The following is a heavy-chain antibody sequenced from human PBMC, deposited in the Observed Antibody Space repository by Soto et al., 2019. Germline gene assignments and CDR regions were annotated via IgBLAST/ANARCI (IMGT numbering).Heavy chain of an antibody. V-gene: IGHV2-5*02. Sequence: QITLKESGPTLVKPTQTLTLTCTFSGFALSTSGVGVGWIRQPPRKAMEWLALIYCDDDKRYSPSLNSRLTITKDTSKDQVVLTMTNMDPVDTATYYSAHSRPPRLMDYWGEGTLVTVSS. J-gene: IGHJ4*02. CDR3: AHSRPPRLMDY. CDR2: IYCDDDK. CDR1: GFALSTSGVG. D-gene: IGHD6-6*01.